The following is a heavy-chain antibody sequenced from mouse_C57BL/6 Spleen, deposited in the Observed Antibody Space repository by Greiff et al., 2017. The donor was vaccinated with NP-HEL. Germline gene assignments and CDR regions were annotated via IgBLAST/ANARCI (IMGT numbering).Heavy chain of an antibody. CDR2: ISYDGSN. Sequence: EVQLQESGPGLVKPSQSLSLTCSVTGYSITSGYYWNWIRQFPRNKLEWMGYISYDGSNKYNPSLKNRNSITRDTSKNQFFLKLNSVTTEDTATYYCARERASTVVATDYAMDYWGQGTSVTVSS. CDR3: ARERASTVVATDYAMDY. J-gene: IGHJ4*01. V-gene: IGHV3-6*01. D-gene: IGHD1-1*01. CDR1: GYSITSGYY.